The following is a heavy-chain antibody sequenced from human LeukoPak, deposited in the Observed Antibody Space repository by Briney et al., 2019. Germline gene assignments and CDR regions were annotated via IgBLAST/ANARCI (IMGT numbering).Heavy chain of an antibody. D-gene: IGHD3-22*01. CDR3: ARGRGLSSGGYYYDSSATIIFDY. Sequence: PSETLSLTCTVSGGSISSGDYYWSWIRQPPGKGLEWIGYIYYSGSTYYNPSLKSRVTISVDTSKNQFSLKLSSVTAADTAVYYCARGRGLSSGGYYYDSSATIIFDYWGQGTLVTVSS. V-gene: IGHV4-30-4*01. CDR2: IYYSGST. CDR1: GGSISSGDYY. J-gene: IGHJ4*02.